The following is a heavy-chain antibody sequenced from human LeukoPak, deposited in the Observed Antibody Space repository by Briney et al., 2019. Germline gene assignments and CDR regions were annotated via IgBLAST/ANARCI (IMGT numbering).Heavy chain of an antibody. CDR1: RFAFSTYW. V-gene: IGHV3-7*05. J-gene: IGHJ6*02. CDR2: IKEDGSEK. CDR3: ARDSPGSSRFYHYYGLDV. D-gene: IGHD6-6*01. Sequence: GGSLRLSCAASRFAFSTYWMSWVRQAPGKGLEWVANIKEDGSEKYYVDSVKGRFTIYRDNAKNSLYLQMNRLRAEDTAVYYCARDSPGSSRFYHYYGLDVWGQGTTVTASS.